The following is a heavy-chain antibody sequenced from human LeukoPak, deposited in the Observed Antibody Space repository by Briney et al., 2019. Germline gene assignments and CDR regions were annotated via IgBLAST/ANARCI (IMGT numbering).Heavy chain of an antibody. CDR3: ARDQWLQSDYYMDV. CDR1: GGSISSSSYY. V-gene: IGHV4-39*02. J-gene: IGHJ6*03. Sequence: SETLSLTCTVSGGSISSSSYYWGWIRQPPGKGLEWIGSMYYSGSTYYNPSLKSRVTISVDTSKNQFSLKLSSVTAADTAVYYCARDQWLQSDYYMDVWGKGTTVTVSS. D-gene: IGHD5-18*01. CDR2: MYYSGST.